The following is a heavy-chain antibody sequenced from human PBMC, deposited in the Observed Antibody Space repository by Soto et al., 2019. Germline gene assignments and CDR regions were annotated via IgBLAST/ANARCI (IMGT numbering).Heavy chain of an antibody. CDR2: VYHNENT. D-gene: IGHD3-16*01. CDR1: GGSINDFAYY. V-gene: IGHV4-39*01. J-gene: IGHJ5*02. Sequence: QLHLQESGPGLVRPSETLSLTCTVSGGSINDFAYYWGWIRQPPGKGLEWIGTVYHNENTYYNPSLKSRVTISVGTAKNQFSLNLRSVTAADTAIYFCARRERYYGSPGWFDPWGQGALVTVSS. CDR3: ARRERYYGSPGWFDP.